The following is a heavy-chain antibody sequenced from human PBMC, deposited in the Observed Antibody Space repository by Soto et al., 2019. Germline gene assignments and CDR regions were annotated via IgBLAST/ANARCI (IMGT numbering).Heavy chain of an antibody. D-gene: IGHD2-15*01. CDR2: IYSGGST. Sequence: GGSLRLSCAASGFTVSSNYMSWVRQAPGKGLEWVSVIYSGGSTYYVDSVKGRFTISGDNSKNTLYLQMNSLRAEDTAVYYCATFGGLDAFDIWGQGTMVTVSS. CDR1: GFTVSSNY. J-gene: IGHJ3*02. V-gene: IGHV3-66*01. CDR3: ATFGGLDAFDI.